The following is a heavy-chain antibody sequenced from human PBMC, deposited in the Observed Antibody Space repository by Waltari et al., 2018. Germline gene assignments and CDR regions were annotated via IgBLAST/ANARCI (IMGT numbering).Heavy chain of an antibody. Sequence: DVQLVESGGGLVKPGGSLRLSWAASGFTFPSAWMNWVRQVPGKGLEWVGHVKSKAYGGTADYGAPVKGRFTISRDDSKNRVYLQMSSLKTEDTAIYYCTTGYSSTWYSWGQGTLVTVSS. CDR1: GFTFPSAW. CDR2: VKSKAYGGTA. D-gene: IGHD6-13*01. J-gene: IGHJ1*01. V-gene: IGHV3-15*01. CDR3: TTGYSSTWYS.